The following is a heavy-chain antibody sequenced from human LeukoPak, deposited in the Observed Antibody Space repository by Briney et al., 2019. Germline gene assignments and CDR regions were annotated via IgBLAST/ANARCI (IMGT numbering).Heavy chain of an antibody. J-gene: IGHJ6*02. V-gene: IGHV3-23*01. CDR2: ISGSGGST. CDR1: GFTFSSYA. D-gene: IGHD3-22*01. CDR3: AKLYYYDSSGNFLYYYYYGMDV. Sequence: PGRSLRLSCAASGFTFSSYAMSWVRQAPGKGLEWVSAISGSGGSTYYADSVKGRFTISRDNSKNTLYLQMNSLRAEDTAVYYCAKLYYYDSSGNFLYYYYYGMDVWGQGTTVTVSS.